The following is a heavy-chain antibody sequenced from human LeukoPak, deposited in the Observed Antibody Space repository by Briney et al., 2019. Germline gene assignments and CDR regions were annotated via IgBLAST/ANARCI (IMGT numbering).Heavy chain of an antibody. V-gene: IGHV3-30*18. D-gene: IGHD3-10*01. CDR3: AKVGTGSYPGLDC. Sequence: GGSLRLSCAASGFTFSSYGMHWVRQAPGKGLEWVAVISYDGSNKYYADSVKGRFTISRDNSKNTLYLQMNSLRAEDTAVYYCAKVGTGSYPGLDCWGQGTLVTVSS. CDR1: GFTFSSYG. CDR2: ISYDGSNK. J-gene: IGHJ4*02.